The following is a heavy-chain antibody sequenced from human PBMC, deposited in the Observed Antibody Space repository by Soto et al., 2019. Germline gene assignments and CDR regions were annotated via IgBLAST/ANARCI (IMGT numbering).Heavy chain of an antibody. CDR2: IYYSGST. CDR1: GGSISSGDYY. CDR3: ARDCGDYPGWFDP. Sequence: QVQLQESGPGLVKPSQTLSLTCTVSGGSISSGDYYWSWIRQPPGKGLEWIGYIYYSGSTYYNPSLKSRVTISVDTSKHQFSLKLSSVTAADTAVYYCARDCGDYPGWFDPWGQGTLVTVSS. D-gene: IGHD4-17*01. V-gene: IGHV4-30-4*01. J-gene: IGHJ5*02.